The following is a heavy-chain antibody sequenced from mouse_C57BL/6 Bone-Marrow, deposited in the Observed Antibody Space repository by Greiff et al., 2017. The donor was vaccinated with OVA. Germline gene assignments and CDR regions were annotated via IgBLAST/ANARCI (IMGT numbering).Heavy chain of an antibody. J-gene: IGHJ4*01. CDR1: GYTFTSYW. Sequence: VKLQESGAELVMPGASVKLSCKASGYTFTSYWMHWVKQRPGQGLEWIGEIDPSDSYTNYNQKFKGKSTLTVDKSSSTAYMQLSSLTSEDSAVYYCAREGGWFFYAMDYWGQGTSVTVSS. CDR2: IDPSDSYT. D-gene: IGHD2-3*01. CDR3: AREGGWFFYAMDY. V-gene: IGHV1-69*01.